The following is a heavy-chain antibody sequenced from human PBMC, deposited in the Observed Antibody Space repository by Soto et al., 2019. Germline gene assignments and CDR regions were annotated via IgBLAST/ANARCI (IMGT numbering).Heavy chain of an antibody. V-gene: IGHV5-10-1*01. CDR2: IDPSDSYT. CDR3: ARHWVLYDYDDV. J-gene: IGHJ6*02. CDR1: GYSFASYW. Sequence: LKLSCKGSGYSFASYWISWVRQMPGKGLEWMGRIDPSDSYTKYSPSFQGHVTISVDKSISTAYLQWSSLKASDTAMYYCARHWVLYDYDDVWGQGTTVTVSS. D-gene: IGHD3-16*01.